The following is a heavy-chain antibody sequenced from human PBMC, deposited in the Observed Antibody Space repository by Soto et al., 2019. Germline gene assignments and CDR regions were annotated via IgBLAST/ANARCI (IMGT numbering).Heavy chain of an antibody. CDR2: INPSGGST. Sequence: VASVKVSCKASGYTFTSYYMHWVRQAPGQGLEWMGIINPSGGSTSYAQKFQGRVTMTRDTSTSTVYMELSSLRSEDTAVYYCARVEVKDCSGGSCHDHEYDYWGQGTLVTVSS. CDR1: GYTFTSYY. J-gene: IGHJ4*02. V-gene: IGHV1-46*03. D-gene: IGHD2-15*01. CDR3: ARVEVKDCSGGSCHDHEYDY.